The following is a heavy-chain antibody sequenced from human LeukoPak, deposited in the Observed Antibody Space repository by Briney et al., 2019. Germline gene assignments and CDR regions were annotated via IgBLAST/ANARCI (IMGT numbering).Heavy chain of an antibody. CDR3: AKTYSSSSFGDY. V-gene: IGHV3-30*02. CDR1: GFTFSSYA. D-gene: IGHD6-6*01. CDR2: IRYDGSNK. J-gene: IGHJ4*02. Sequence: GGSLRLSCAASGFTFSSYAMSWVRQAPGKGLEWVAFIRYDGSNKYYADSVKGRFTISRDNSKNTLYLQMNSLRAEDTAVYYCAKTYSSSSFGDYWGQGTLVTVSS.